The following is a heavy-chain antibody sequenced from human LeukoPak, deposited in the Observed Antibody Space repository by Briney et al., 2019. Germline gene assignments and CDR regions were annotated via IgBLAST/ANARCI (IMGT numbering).Heavy chain of an antibody. CDR3: ARERGAVAGLFYYFYGMDV. CDR2: IRGSGAST. Sequence: PGGSLRLSCAASGFTFSSYAMSWVRQAPGKGLEWVSTIRGSGASTYYADSVKGRFTISRDNAKNSLYLQMNSLRAEDTAVYYCARERGAVAGLFYYFYGMDVWGQGTTVTVSS. V-gene: IGHV3-23*01. CDR1: GFTFSSYA. D-gene: IGHD6-19*01. J-gene: IGHJ6*02.